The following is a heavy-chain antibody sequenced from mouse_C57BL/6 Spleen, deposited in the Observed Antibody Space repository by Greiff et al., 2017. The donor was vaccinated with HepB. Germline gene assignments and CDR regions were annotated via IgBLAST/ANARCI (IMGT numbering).Heavy chain of an antibody. J-gene: IGHJ2*01. CDR1: GYTFTSYG. CDR3: ARSGTTVKGDY. V-gene: IGHV1-81*01. D-gene: IGHD1-1*01. CDR2: IYPRSGNT. Sequence: VKLVESGAELARPGASVKLSCKASGYTFTSYGISWVKQRTGQGLEWIGEIYPRSGNTYYNEKFKGKATLTADKSSSTAYMELRSLTSEDSAVYFCARSGTTVKGDYWGQGTTLTVSS.